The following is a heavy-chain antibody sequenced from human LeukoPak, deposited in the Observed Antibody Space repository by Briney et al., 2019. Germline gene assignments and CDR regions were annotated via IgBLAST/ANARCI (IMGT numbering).Heavy chain of an antibody. V-gene: IGHV1-8*01. D-gene: IGHD6-13*01. CDR3: ARGDSSSWYDY. Sequence: EASVKVSCKASGYTFTSYDINWVLQATGQGLEWMGWMNPNSGNTGYAQKFQGRVTMTRNTSISTAYMELSSLRSEDTALYYCARGDSSSWYDYWGQGTLVTVSS. J-gene: IGHJ4*02. CDR2: MNPNSGNT. CDR1: GYTFTSYD.